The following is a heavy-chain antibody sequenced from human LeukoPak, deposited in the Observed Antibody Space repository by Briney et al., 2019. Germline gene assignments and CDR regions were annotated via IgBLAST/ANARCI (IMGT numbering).Heavy chain of an antibody. CDR1: GYTLTELS. CDR2: FDPEDGET. J-gene: IGHJ3*02. D-gene: IGHD2-8*01. CDR3: ATAGANGRAFDI. V-gene: IGHV1-24*01. Sequence: ASVKVSCKVSGYTLTELSMHWVRQAPGKGLEWMGGFDPEDGETIYAQKFQGRVTMTEDTSTDTAYMELSSLRSEDTAVYYRATAGANGRAFDIWGQGTMVTVSS.